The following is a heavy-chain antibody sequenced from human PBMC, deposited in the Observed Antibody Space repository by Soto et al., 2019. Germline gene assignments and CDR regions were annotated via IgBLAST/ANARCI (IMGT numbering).Heavy chain of an antibody. CDR1: GGSISIGGYY. Sequence: HVQLQESGPGLVEPSQTLSLTCTVSGGSISIGGYYWSWIRQRPGGGLEWIGYVHYSRGTYYNPSLKSRLAISLDTSENQFSLKLNSVTAADSALYYCASHQDCGSGSFFWDHDALDIWGQGTMVTVSS. D-gene: IGHD2-15*01. J-gene: IGHJ3*02. CDR3: ASHQDCGSGSFFWDHDALDI. V-gene: IGHV4-31*03. CDR2: VHYSRGT.